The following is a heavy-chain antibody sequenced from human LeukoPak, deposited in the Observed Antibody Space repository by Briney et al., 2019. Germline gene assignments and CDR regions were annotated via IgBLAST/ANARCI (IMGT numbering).Heavy chain of an antibody. Sequence: GGSLRLSCAASGFTFSNAWMSWVRQAPGKGLEWVGRIKSKTDGGTTDYAAPVKGRFTISRDDSKNTLYLQMNSLKTEDTAVYYCTTDWRYTRHGITGTTIRHSSFDYWGQGTLVTVSS. D-gene: IGHD1-20*01. J-gene: IGHJ4*02. CDR1: GFTFSNAW. CDR3: TTDWRYTRHGITGTTIRHSSFDY. CDR2: IKSKTDGGTT. V-gene: IGHV3-15*01.